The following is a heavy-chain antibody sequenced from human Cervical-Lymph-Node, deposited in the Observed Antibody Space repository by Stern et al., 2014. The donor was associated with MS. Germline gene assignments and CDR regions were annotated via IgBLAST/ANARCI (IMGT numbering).Heavy chain of an antibody. CDR2: INYSGNS. V-gene: IGHV4-30-4*01. J-gene: IGHJ4*02. CDR3: ARASWFGELSLDY. Sequence: QVQLVQSGPGLVKPSQTLSLTCTVSRGPISSGDGYWSWIRPPPGKGLEWFGNINYSGNSFYNPSLKSRVTISVDTSKDQFPLKVNSVTAADSAVYYCARASWFGELSLDYWGQGTLVTVSS. CDR1: RGPISSGDGY. D-gene: IGHD3-10*01.